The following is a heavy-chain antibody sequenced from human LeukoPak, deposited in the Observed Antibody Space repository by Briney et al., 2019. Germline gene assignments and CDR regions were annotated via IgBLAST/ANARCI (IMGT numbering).Heavy chain of an antibody. Sequence: PGGSLRLSCAASGFTFSSYAMSWVRQAPGKGLEWVSGISGSGGTTYYADSVKGRFTISRDNSKNTLYLQMNSLRAEDTAVYYCAKYYCISTSCWRFVPFDYWGQGTLVTVSS. D-gene: IGHD2-2*01. CDR2: ISGSGGTT. V-gene: IGHV3-23*01. J-gene: IGHJ4*02. CDR3: AKYYCISTSCWRFVPFDY. CDR1: GFTFSSYA.